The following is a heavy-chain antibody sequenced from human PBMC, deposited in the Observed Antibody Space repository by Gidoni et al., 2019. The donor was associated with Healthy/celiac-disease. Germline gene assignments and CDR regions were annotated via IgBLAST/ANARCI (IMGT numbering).Heavy chain of an antibody. CDR3: ARDILPYDSSGYYFDY. CDR1: GFTFSSYA. D-gene: IGHD3-22*01. Sequence: GFTFSSYAMHWVRQAPGKGLEWVAVISYDGSNKYYADSVKSRFTISRDNSKNTLYLQMNSLRAEDTAVYYCARDILPYDSSGYYFDYWGQGTLVTVSS. J-gene: IGHJ4*02. CDR2: ISYDGSNK. V-gene: IGHV3-30-3*01.